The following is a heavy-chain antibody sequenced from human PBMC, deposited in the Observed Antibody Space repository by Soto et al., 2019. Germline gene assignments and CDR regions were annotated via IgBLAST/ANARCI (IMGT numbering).Heavy chain of an antibody. Sequence: EVQLLDSGGGLVQPGGSLRLSCAASGFTFGNYALSWVRQAPGRGLEWVAAISGRGDNTYYTDSVKGRFTISRDNSMNMLYLQMNSLRAEDTAVYYCAKDRGLGGGSFFDYWGQGTQVTVSS. V-gene: IGHV3-23*01. D-gene: IGHD2-15*01. CDR2: ISGRGDNT. J-gene: IGHJ4*02. CDR3: AKDRGLGGGSFFDY. CDR1: GFTFGNYA.